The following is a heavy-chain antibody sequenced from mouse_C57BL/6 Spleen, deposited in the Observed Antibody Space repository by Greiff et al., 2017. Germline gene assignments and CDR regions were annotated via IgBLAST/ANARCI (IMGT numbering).Heavy chain of an antibody. CDR1: GFTFSDYG. CDR2: ISSGSSTI. V-gene: IGHV5-17*01. Sequence: EVQGVESGGGLVKPGGSLKLSCAASGFTFSDYGMHWVRQAPEKGLEWVAYISSGSSTIYYADTVKGRFTISRDHAKNTLFLQMTSLRSEDTAMYYCATNYYGSSYNAMDYWGQGTSVTVSS. D-gene: IGHD1-1*01. J-gene: IGHJ4*01. CDR3: ATNYYGSSYNAMDY.